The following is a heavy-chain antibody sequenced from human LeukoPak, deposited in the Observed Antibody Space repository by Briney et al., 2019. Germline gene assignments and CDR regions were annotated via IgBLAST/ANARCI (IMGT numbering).Heavy chain of an antibody. CDR3: ARVGYDFWSGGQYDY. V-gene: IGHV4-34*01. D-gene: IGHD3-3*01. Sequence: RPSETLSLTCAVYGGSFSGYYWSWIRQPPGKGLEWIGEINHSGSTNYNPSLKSRVTISVDTSKNQFSLKLSSVTAADTAVYYCARVGYDFWSGGQYDYWGQGTLVTVSS. CDR1: GGSFSGYY. CDR2: INHSGST. J-gene: IGHJ4*02.